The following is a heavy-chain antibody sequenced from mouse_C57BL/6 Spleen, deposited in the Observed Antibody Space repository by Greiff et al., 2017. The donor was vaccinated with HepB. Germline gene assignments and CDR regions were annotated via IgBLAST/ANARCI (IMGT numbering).Heavy chain of an antibody. J-gene: IGHJ2*01. Sequence: QVQLQQPGAELVRPGTSVKLSCKASGYTFTSYWMHWVKQRPGQGLEWIGVIDPSDSYTNYNQKFKGKATLTVDTSSSTAYMQLSSLTSEDSAVYYCARNYSNRGYFDYWGQGTTLTVSS. CDR1: GYTFTSYW. CDR2: IDPSDSYT. V-gene: IGHV1-59*01. D-gene: IGHD2-5*01. CDR3: ARNYSNRGYFDY.